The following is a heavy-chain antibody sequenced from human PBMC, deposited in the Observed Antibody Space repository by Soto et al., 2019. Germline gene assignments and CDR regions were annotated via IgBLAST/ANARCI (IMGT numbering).Heavy chain of an antibody. CDR2: IYYSGST. CDR3: TRHEGGAAADRPLDY. V-gene: IGHV4-59*08. CDR1: GGSFSGYY. Sequence: SETLSLTCAVSGGSFSGYYWIWIRQPPGKGLEWIGYIYYSGSTHYNPSLKSRVTISVDTYKNQFSLKMSAVTAADTAVYYCTRHEGGAAADRPLDYWVQGTLVTVSS. J-gene: IGHJ4*02. D-gene: IGHD6-13*01.